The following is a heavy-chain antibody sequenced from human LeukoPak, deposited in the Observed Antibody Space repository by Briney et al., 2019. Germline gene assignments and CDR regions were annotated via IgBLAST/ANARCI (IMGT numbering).Heavy chain of an antibody. CDR3: ARDRYYYDSSPYYSSDAFDI. J-gene: IGHJ3*02. CDR2: IYTSGST. Sequence: SETLSLTCTVSGGSISSYYWSWIRQPAGKGLEWIGRIYTSGSTNYNPSLKSRVTMSVDTSKNQFSLNLSSVTAADTAVYYCARDRYYYDSSPYYSSDAFDIWGQGTMVTVSS. V-gene: IGHV4-4*07. D-gene: IGHD3-22*01. CDR1: GGSISSYY.